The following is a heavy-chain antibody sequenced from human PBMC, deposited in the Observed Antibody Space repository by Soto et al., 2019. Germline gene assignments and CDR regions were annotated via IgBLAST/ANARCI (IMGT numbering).Heavy chain of an antibody. J-gene: IGHJ4*02. CDR1: GGSISSGGYS. V-gene: IGHV4-30-2*01. CDR3: ASQYYYGSGSYSTRYYFDY. CDR2: IYHSGST. Sequence: SETLSLTCAVSGGSISSGGYSWSWIRQPPGKGLEWIGYIYHSGSTYYNPSLKSRVTISVDRSKNQFSLKLSSVTAADTAVYYCASQYYYGSGSYSTRYYFDYWGQGTLVTVSS. D-gene: IGHD3-10*01.